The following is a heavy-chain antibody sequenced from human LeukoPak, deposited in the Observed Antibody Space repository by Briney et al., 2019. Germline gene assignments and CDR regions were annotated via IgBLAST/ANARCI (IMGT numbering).Heavy chain of an antibody. CDR2: ISYDGSNK. CDR1: GFTFNNYG. Sequence: GGSLRLSCAASGFTFNNYGMHWVRQAPGKGLEWVAVISYDGSNKYYADSVKGRFTISRDNSKNTLYLQMNSLRAEDTAVYYCAKDLRGYCSGGSCPIDYWGQGTLVTVSS. CDR3: AKDLRGYCSGGSCPIDY. J-gene: IGHJ4*02. V-gene: IGHV3-30*18. D-gene: IGHD2-15*01.